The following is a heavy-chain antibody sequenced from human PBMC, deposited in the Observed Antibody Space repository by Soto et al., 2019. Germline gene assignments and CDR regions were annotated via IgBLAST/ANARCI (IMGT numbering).Heavy chain of an antibody. V-gene: IGHV4-59*01. CDR1: GGSISSFY. CDR3: ARSFNYYYYGMDV. CDR2: IYSSGST. Sequence: SETLSLTCAVSGGSISSFYWSWIRQPPGKGLEWIGYIYSSGSTNYNPSLKSRVTISIDTSKNQFSLRLSSVTAADTAVYYCARSFNYYYYGMDVWGPGTTVTVSS. J-gene: IGHJ6*02.